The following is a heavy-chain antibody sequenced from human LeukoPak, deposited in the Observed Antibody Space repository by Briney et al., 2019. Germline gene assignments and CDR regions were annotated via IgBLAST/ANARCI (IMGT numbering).Heavy chain of an antibody. CDR2: INHSGST. CDR1: GGSFSGYY. D-gene: IGHD3-3*01. Sequence: SETLSLTCAVYGGSFSGYYWSWIRQPPGKGLEWIGEINHSGSTNYNPSLKRRVTISVDTSKKQFSLKLSSVTAADTAVYYCARGITIFGVVIDWGQGTLVTVSS. CDR3: ARGITIFGVVID. J-gene: IGHJ4*02. V-gene: IGHV4-34*01.